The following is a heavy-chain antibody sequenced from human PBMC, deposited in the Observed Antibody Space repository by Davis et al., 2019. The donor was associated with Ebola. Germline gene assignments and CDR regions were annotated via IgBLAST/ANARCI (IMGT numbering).Heavy chain of an antibody. V-gene: IGHV3-15*01. CDR2: IKSKTDGGTT. Sequence: GGSLRLSCAASGFTFSGSAMHWVRQAPGKGLEWVGRIKSKTDGGTTDYAAPVKGRFTISRDDSKNTLYLQMNSLKTEDTAVYYCTTDLGYCSGGSCYSYDAFDIWGQGTMVTVSS. CDR1: GFTFSGSA. D-gene: IGHD2-15*01. CDR3: TTDLGYCSGGSCYSYDAFDI. J-gene: IGHJ3*02.